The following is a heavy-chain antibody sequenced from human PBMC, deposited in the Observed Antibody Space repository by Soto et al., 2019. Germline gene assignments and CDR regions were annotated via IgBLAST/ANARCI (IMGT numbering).Heavy chain of an antibody. Sequence: EVQLVESGGGLVQPGRSLRLSCAASGFTFDDYAMHWVRQAPGKGLEWVSGISWNSGTVAYADSVKGRFTISRDNAKNSLYLQMNSLRAEDTALYYCAKDDRHSGRAPGIYGMDVWGQGATVTVSS. CDR2: ISWNSGTV. CDR1: GFTFDDYA. V-gene: IGHV3-9*01. D-gene: IGHD1-26*01. J-gene: IGHJ6*02. CDR3: AKDDRHSGRAPGIYGMDV.